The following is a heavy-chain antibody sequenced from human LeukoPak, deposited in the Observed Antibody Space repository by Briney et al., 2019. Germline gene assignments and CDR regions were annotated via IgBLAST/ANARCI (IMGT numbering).Heavy chain of an antibody. V-gene: IGHV4-4*07. J-gene: IGHJ6*02. CDR2: INTGGST. CDR3: ASSFAVAGYYHGMDV. CDR1: GGSITSYY. D-gene: IGHD3-3*01. Sequence: SETLSLTCTVSGGSITSYYWSWIRQPAGKGLEWIGRINTGGSTNYNPSLKSRVTMSVDTSKNQFSLKLTSVTATDTAMYYCASSFAVAGYYHGMDVWGQGTTVAVSS.